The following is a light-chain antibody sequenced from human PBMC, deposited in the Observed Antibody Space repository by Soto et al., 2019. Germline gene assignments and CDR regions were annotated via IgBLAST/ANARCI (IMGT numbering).Light chain of an antibody. V-gene: IGLV2-8*01. CDR3: SSYAGSNNFV. Sequence: QSALTQPPSASGSPGQSVTISCTGTSSDVGGYNYVSWYQQHPGKAPKLMIYDVSKRPSGVPDRFSGSKSGNTASLTVSGLQAADEDDYYCSSYAGSNNFVFGGGTKLTVL. J-gene: IGLJ2*01. CDR1: SSDVGGYNY. CDR2: DVS.